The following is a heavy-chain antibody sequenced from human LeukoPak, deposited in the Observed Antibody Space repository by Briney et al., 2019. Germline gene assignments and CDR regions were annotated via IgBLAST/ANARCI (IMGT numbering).Heavy chain of an antibody. J-gene: IGHJ4*02. CDR1: GGSFRGYY. D-gene: IGHD5-18*01. CDR3: ARADQYSYGYFDY. V-gene: IGHV4-34*01. CDR2: INHSGST. Sequence: PSETLSLTCAVYGGSFRGYYWSWIRQPPGKGLEWIGEINHSGSTNYNPSLKSRVTISVDTSKNQFSLKLSSVTAADTAVYYCARADQYSYGYFDYWGQGTLVTVSS.